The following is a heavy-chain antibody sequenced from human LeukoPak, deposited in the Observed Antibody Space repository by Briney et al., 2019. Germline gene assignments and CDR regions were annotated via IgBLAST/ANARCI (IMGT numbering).Heavy chain of an antibody. V-gene: IGHV4-38-2*02. CDR3: ARHVIPTYYFDY. J-gene: IGHJ4*02. Sequence: PSETLSLTCTVSGYSISSGYYWGWIRQPPGKGLEWIGSIYHSGSTYYNPSLKSRVTISVDTSKNQFSLKLSSVTAADTAVYYCARHVIPTYYFDYWGQGTPVTVSS. CDR2: IYHSGST. CDR1: GYSISSGYY. D-gene: IGHD2-21*01.